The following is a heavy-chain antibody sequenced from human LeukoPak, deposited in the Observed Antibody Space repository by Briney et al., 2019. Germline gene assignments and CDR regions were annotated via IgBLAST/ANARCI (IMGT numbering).Heavy chain of an antibody. J-gene: IGHJ6*02. D-gene: IGHD3-9*01. CDR1: GGTFSSYA. CDR3: AQNDISTGYWGAVGMDV. V-gene: IGHV1-69*04. Sequence: GASVKVSCKASGGTFSSYAISWVRQAPGQGLEWMGRIILILGIANYAQKFQGRVTITADKSTSTAYMELSSLRSEDTAVYYCAQNDISTGYWGAVGMDVWGQGTTVTVSS. CDR2: IILILGIA.